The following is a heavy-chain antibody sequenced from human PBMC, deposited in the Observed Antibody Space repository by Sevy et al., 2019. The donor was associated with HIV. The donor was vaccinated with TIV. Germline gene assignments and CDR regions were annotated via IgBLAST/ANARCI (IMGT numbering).Heavy chain of an antibody. J-gene: IGHJ4*02. CDR1: GFTFSDYS. Sequence: GGSLRLSCAASGFTFSDYSLNWVRQAPGKGLEWVSYISRSGTTRHYAHSERGRFTISRDDAKNSLYLQMSSLRDEDTAVYYCARDDTASYLPVSWGQGTLVTVSS. CDR3: ARDDTASYLPVS. CDR2: ISRSGTTR. V-gene: IGHV3-48*02. D-gene: IGHD3-10*01.